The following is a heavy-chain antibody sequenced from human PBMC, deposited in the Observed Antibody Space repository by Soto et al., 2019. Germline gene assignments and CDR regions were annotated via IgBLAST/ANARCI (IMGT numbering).Heavy chain of an antibody. V-gene: IGHV3-33*01. CDR2: IWYDGSNK. CDR1: GFTFSSYG. D-gene: IGHD3-22*01. Sequence: GGSLRLSCAASGFTFSSYGMHWVRQAPGKGLEWVAVIWYDGSNKYYADSVKGRFTISRDNSKNTLYLQMNSLRAEDTAVYYCARDSSGPYYYYGMDVWGQGTTVTVSS. J-gene: IGHJ6*02. CDR3: ARDSSGPYYYYGMDV.